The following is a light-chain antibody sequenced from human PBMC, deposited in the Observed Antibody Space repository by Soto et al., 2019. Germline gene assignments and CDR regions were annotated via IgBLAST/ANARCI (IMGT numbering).Light chain of an antibody. J-gene: IGKJ1*01. Sequence: DIVLTQSPGTLSLSPGERATLSCRASQSVSNSNLAWYQQQPGQAPRLLIYGASTRATGIPDRFSGSGSGTDFPVTISSVEPEDFAVYYCQQYGGSPRTFGPGPKVELK. CDR1: QSVSNSN. CDR2: GAS. V-gene: IGKV3-20*01. CDR3: QQYGGSPRT.